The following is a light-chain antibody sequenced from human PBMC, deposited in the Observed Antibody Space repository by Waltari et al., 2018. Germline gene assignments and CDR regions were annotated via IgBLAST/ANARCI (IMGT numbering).Light chain of an antibody. CDR3: QHYYDNPYS. J-gene: IGKJ2*03. V-gene: IGKV1-6*01. Sequence: QMTQSPSALSASVGKRVTISCRASQNIYSNLAWYQQKPGKAPKLLIYAASSLQSGIPSRFSGSGSGTDFTLTISSLQPEDSAVYYCQHYYDNPYSFGQGTKVEIK. CDR1: QNIYSN. CDR2: AAS.